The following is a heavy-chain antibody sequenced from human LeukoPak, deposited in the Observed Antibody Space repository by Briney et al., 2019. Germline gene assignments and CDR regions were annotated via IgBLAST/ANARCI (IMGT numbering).Heavy chain of an antibody. CDR3: AVWYTSSWSFDY. D-gene: IGHD6-13*01. Sequence: PGSSLRLSCAASGFTFSNYGMHWVRQAPGKGLEWVAVIWYDGSDKYYADSVKGRFTISRDNSKNTLYVQMNSLRAEDTAVYYCAVWYTSSWSFDYWGQGTLVTVSS. J-gene: IGHJ4*02. CDR1: GFTFSNYG. V-gene: IGHV3-33*01. CDR2: IWYDGSDK.